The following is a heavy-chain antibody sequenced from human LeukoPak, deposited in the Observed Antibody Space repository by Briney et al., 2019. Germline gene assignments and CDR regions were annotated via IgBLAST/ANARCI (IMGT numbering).Heavy chain of an antibody. CDR2: FDPEDGET. Sequence: GASVNVSCKVSGYTLTELSMHWVRQAPGKGLERMGGFDPEDGETIYAQKFQGRVTMTEDTSTDTAYMELSSLRSEDTAVYYCATLPLEQRAAAAYFDYWGQGTLVTVSS. V-gene: IGHV1-24*01. CDR1: GYTLTELS. D-gene: IGHD6-13*01. J-gene: IGHJ4*02. CDR3: ATLPLEQRAAAAYFDY.